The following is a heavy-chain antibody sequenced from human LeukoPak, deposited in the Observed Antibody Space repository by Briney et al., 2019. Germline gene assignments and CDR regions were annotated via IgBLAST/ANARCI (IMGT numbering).Heavy chain of an antibody. V-gene: IGHV3-66*01. CDR2: IYSGGST. D-gene: IGHD6-13*01. CDR1: GFTVSSNY. J-gene: IGHJ3*02. Sequence: GGSLRLSCAASGFTVSSNYMSWVRQAPGKGLEWVSVIYSGGSTYYADSVKGRFTISRDNSKNTLYLQMNSLRAEDTAVYYCAKEGRGYIAAAGTAAFDIWGQGTMVTVSS. CDR3: AKEGRGYIAAAGTAAFDI.